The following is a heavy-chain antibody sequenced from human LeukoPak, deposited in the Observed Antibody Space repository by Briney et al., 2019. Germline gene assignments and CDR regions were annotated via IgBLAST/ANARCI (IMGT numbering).Heavy chain of an antibody. V-gene: IGHV1-2*02. CDR2: INPNSGGT. CDR1: GYTFTGYY. J-gene: IGHJ4*02. D-gene: IGHD3-22*01. CDR3: ARRRGGTMIVVAPLDY. Sequence: ASVKVSCKASGYTFTGYYMHWVRQAPGQGLEWMGWINPNSGGTNYAQKFQGRVTMTRDTSISTAYMELSRLRSDDTAVYYCARRRGGTMIVVAPLDYWGQGTLVTVSS.